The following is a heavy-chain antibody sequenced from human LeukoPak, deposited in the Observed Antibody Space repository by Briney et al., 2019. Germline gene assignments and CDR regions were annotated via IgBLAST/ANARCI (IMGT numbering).Heavy chain of an antibody. Sequence: SETLSLTCTVSGGSISSYYWSWIRQPAGKGLEWIGRVHISETTIYNPSLKSRVTMSVDTSNNHFSLNLSSVTAADTAVYCARGHRISEIRFFEWLLDYWGQGYLLTVSS. CDR2: VHISETT. D-gene: IGHD3-3*01. V-gene: IGHV4-4*07. CDR1: GGSISSYY. J-gene: IGHJ4*02. CDR3: ARGHRISEIRFFEWLLDY.